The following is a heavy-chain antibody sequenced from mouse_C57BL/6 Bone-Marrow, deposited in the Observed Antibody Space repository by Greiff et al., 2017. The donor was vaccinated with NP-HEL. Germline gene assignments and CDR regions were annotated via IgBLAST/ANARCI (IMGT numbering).Heavy chain of an antibody. Sequence: QVQLKESGAELVKPGASVKLSCKASGYTFTEYTIHWVKQRSGQGLEWIGWFYPGSGSIKYNEKFKDKATLTADKSSSTVYMELSRLTSEDSAVYFCARHEEGGYDGYFFMDYWGQGTSVTVSS. V-gene: IGHV1-62-2*01. J-gene: IGHJ4*01. CDR3: ARHEEGGYDGYFFMDY. CDR1: GYTFTEYT. CDR2: FYPGSGSI. D-gene: IGHD2-3*01.